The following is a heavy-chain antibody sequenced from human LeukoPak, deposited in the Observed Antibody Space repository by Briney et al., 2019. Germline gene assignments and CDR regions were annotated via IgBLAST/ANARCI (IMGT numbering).Heavy chain of an antibody. Sequence: GSLRLSCAASGFTFSSYAMSWVRQAPGKGLEWIGRIYTSGSTNYNPSLKSRVTMSVDTSKNQFSLKLSSVTVADTAVYYCARYHPVLTGYYYYFDYWGQGTLVTVSS. D-gene: IGHD3-9*01. CDR3: ARYHPVLTGYYYYFDY. J-gene: IGHJ4*02. CDR2: IYTSGST. CDR1: GFTFSSYA. V-gene: IGHV4-59*10.